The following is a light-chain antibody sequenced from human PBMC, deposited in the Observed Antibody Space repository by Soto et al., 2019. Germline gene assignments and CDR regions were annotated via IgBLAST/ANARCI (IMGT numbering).Light chain of an antibody. Sequence: QAVVTQEPSLTVSPGGTVTLTCGSSTGAVTSGHYPYWFQQKPGQAPRTLIYDTSNKHSWTPARFSGSLLGGKAALTLSGAQPEDEAEYYCLLSYSGARVRVFVTGTKVTVL. CDR3: LLSYSGARVRV. V-gene: IGLV7-46*01. CDR2: DTS. J-gene: IGLJ1*01. CDR1: TGAVTSGHY.